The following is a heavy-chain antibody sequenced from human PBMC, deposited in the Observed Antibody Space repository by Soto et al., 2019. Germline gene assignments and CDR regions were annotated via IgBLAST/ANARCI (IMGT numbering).Heavy chain of an antibody. CDR3: ASSMVRGVILWSDAFDI. D-gene: IGHD3-10*01. J-gene: IGHJ3*02. V-gene: IGHV4-34*01. Sequence: SETLSLTCAVYGGSFSGYYWSWIRQPPGKGLEWIGEINHSGSTNYNPSLKSRVTISVDTSKNQFSLKLSSLTAADTAVYYCASSMVRGVILWSDAFDIWGQGTMVTVSS. CDR1: GGSFSGYY. CDR2: INHSGST.